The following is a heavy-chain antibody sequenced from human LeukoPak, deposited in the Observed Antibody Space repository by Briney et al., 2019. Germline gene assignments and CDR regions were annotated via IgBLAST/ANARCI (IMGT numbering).Heavy chain of an antibody. Sequence: ASVKVSCKASGYTFTSYYMHWVRQAPGQGLEWMGIINPSGGSTSYAQKFQGRVTITADESTSTAYMELSSLRSEDTAVYYCARGGFMLPIDYWGQGTLVTVSS. CDR2: INPSGGST. D-gene: IGHD2-8*01. V-gene: IGHV1-46*01. CDR3: ARGGFMLPIDY. CDR1: GYTFTSYY. J-gene: IGHJ4*02.